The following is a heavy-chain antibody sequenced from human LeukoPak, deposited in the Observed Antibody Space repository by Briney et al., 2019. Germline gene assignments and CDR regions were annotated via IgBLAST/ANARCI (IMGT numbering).Heavy chain of an antibody. CDR1: GFTFDDYA. CDR2: ISWNSGSI. V-gene: IGHV3-9*01. J-gene: IGHJ4*02. Sequence: GGSLRLSCAASGFTFDDYAMHWVRQAPGKGLEWVSGISWNSGSIGYADSVKGRFTISRDNAKNSLYLQMNSLRAEDTAVYYCAKGGGELHSSGHTPGFDYWGQGTLVTVSS. D-gene: IGHD3-22*01. CDR3: AKGGGELHSSGHTPGFDY.